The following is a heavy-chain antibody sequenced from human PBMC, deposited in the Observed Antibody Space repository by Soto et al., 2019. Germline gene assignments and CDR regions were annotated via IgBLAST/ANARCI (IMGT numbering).Heavy chain of an antibody. CDR2: IKSKTDGGTT. CDR1: GFTFSNAW. CDR3: TTGRYFGELFDY. D-gene: IGHD3-10*01. V-gene: IGHV3-15*01. J-gene: IGHJ4*02. Sequence: SGGSLKLSCAASGFTFSNAWMSWVRQAPGKGLEWVGRIKSKTDGGTTDYAAPVKGRFTISRDDSKNTLYLQMNSLKTEDTAVYYCTTGRYFGELFDYWGQGTLVTVSS.